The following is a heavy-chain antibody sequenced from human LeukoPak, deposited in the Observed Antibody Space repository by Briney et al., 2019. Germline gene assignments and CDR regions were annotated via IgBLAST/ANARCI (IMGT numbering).Heavy chain of an antibody. V-gene: IGHV4-39*01. J-gene: IGHJ4*02. CDR3: ARLSNDYGDYEGHY. CDR1: GGSISSYY. Sequence: PSETLSLTCTVSGGSISSYYWSWIRQPPGKGLEWIGTVFYSGRTYYNSSLQSRVTISVDTSKNQFSLRLSSVTAADTAIYYCARLSNDYGDYEGHYWGQGTLVTVSS. CDR2: VFYSGRT. D-gene: IGHD4-17*01.